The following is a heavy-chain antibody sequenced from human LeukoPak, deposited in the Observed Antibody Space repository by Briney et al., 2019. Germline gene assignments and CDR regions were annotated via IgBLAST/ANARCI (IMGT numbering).Heavy chain of an antibody. V-gene: IGHV4-59*01. CDR1: GGSISRYY. D-gene: IGHD2-2*01. CDR3: ARGDIVVVPAAPWSYYYGMDV. CDR2: IYYSGST. J-gene: IGHJ6*02. Sequence: SETLSLTCTVSGGSISRYYWSWIRQPPGKGLEWIGYIYYSGSTNYNPSLKSRVTISVDTSKNQFSLKLSSVTAADTAVYYCARGDIVVVPAAPWSYYYGMDVWGQGTTVTVSS.